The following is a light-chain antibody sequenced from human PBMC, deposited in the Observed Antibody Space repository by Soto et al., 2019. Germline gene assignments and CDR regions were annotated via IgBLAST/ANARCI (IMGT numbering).Light chain of an antibody. CDR3: SSFTCSSHRYV. CDR1: SSDVGAYNY. Sequence: QSVLTQPASVSGSPGQSITISCTGTSSDVGAYNYVSWYQQHPGKAPKLMIYDVSNRPSGVSDRFSASKSGNTASLTISGLQAEDESDYYCSSFTCSSHRYVFGTGTMVTVL. V-gene: IGLV2-14*01. CDR2: DVS. J-gene: IGLJ1*01.